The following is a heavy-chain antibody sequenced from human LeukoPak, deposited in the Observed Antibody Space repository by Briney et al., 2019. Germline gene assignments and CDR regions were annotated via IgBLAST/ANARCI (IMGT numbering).Heavy chain of an antibody. D-gene: IGHD3-10*01. Sequence: PGGSLRLSCAASGFTFSSYSMNWVRQAPGKGLEWVAVISYDGSNKYYADSVKGRFTISRDNSKNTLYLQMNSLRAEDTAVYYCAKSDRSGSGSFDYWGQGTLVTVSS. CDR1: GFTFSSYS. V-gene: IGHV3-30*18. J-gene: IGHJ4*02. CDR2: ISYDGSNK. CDR3: AKSDRSGSGSFDY.